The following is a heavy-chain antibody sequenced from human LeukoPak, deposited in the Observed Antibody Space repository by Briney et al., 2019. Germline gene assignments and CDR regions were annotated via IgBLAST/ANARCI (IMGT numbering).Heavy chain of an antibody. V-gene: IGHV3-23*01. CDR3: AKDGGSYQFDS. D-gene: IGHD1-26*01. CDR2: ISGSGGKT. J-gene: IGHJ4*02. Sequence: GASLRLSCVASGFTFSSYGMSWVRQAPGKGLEWVSAISGSGGKTYNADSVKGRFTISRDNSRKTLYLQMNSRRAEDTAVYYCAKDGGSYQFDSWGQGTLVTVSS. CDR1: GFTFSSYG.